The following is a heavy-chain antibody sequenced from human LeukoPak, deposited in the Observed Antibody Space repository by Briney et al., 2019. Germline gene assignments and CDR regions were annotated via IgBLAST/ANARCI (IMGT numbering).Heavy chain of an antibody. V-gene: IGHV3-21*01. Sequence: PGGSLRLSCAASGFSFGSYSMNWVRQAPGKGLEWVSFISSSGSYIYYADSVKGRFTISRDNAKNSLHLQMNSLRVEDTAVYYCARSWYYDSSGYPSGAFDIWGQGTMVTVSS. CDR3: ARSWYYDSSGYPSGAFDI. CDR2: ISSSGSYI. CDR1: GFSFGSYS. J-gene: IGHJ3*02. D-gene: IGHD3-22*01.